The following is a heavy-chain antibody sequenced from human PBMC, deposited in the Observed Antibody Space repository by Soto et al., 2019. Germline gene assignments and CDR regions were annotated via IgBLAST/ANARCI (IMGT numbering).Heavy chain of an antibody. CDR3: ASVSYDFWSGYPDY. Sequence: QLQLQESGPGLVKPSETLSLTCTVSGGSISSSSYYWGWIRQPPGKGLEWIGSIYYSGSTYYNPSLKSRVTISVDTSKNQFSLKLSSVTAADTAVYYCASVSYDFWSGYPDYWGQGTLVTVSS. J-gene: IGHJ4*02. D-gene: IGHD3-3*01. CDR2: IYYSGST. V-gene: IGHV4-39*01. CDR1: GGSISSSSYY.